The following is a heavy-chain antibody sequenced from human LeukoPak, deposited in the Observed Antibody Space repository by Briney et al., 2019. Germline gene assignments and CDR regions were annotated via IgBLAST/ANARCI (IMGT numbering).Heavy chain of an antibody. CDR1: GFSLTTYG. D-gene: IGHD3-16*01. CDR2: IRPNRINK. J-gene: IGHJ5*02. Sequence: GGSLRLSCVVSGFSLTTYGMLWVRQAPGKGLEWVSFIRPNRINKYYADSVKGRFTISRDNSKGTLYLQMNSLRTEDTALYYCAKDRPLEGGFDPWGQGSLVTVSS. V-gene: IGHV3-30*02. CDR3: AKDRPLEGGFDP.